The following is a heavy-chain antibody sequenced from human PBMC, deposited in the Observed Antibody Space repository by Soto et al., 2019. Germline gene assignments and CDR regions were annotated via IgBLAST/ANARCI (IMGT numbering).Heavy chain of an antibody. J-gene: IGHJ6*02. CDR3: ARDRGGGSIFVGHYGMDV. CDR1: GFIFRDFY. CDR2: ISSSSSST. V-gene: IGHV3-11*06. Sequence: QVQLLESGGGLVKPGGSLRLSCAASGFIFRDFYMSWIRQVPGKGLEWLSKISSSSSSTDYADSVKGRFTISRDNAKNSLYLQMSSLRAEDTAVYYCARDRGGGSIFVGHYGMDVWGQGTTVTVSS. D-gene: IGHD3-3*01.